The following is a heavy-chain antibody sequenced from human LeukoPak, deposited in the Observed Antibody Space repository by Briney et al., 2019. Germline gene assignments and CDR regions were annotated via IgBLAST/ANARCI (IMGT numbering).Heavy chain of an antibody. D-gene: IGHD3-3*01. J-gene: IGHJ3*02. CDR3: ASRSREWDAFDI. CDR1: GGSISSNGHY. V-gene: IGHV4-39*07. Sequence: SETLSLTCNVSGGSISSNGHYWGWIRQPPGKGLEWIGNIYHSGSTNYNPSLKSRVTISVDTSKNQFSLKLSSVTAADTAVYYCASRSREWDAFDIWGQGTMVTVSS. CDR2: IYHSGST.